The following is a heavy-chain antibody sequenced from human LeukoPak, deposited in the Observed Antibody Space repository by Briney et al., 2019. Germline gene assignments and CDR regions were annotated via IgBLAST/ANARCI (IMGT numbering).Heavy chain of an antibody. V-gene: IGHV4-30-2*01. Sequence: SQTLSLTCTVSGGSISSGGYYWSWIRQPPGKGLEWIGYIYHSGSTYYNPSLKSRVTISVDRSKNQFSLKLSSVTAADTAVYYCARGGYSYADFDYWGQGTLVAVSS. D-gene: IGHD5-18*01. J-gene: IGHJ4*02. CDR2: IYHSGST. CDR3: ARGGYSYADFDY. CDR1: GGSISSGGYY.